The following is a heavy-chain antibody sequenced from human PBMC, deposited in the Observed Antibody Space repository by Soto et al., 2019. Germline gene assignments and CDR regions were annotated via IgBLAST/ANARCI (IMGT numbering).Heavy chain of an antibody. D-gene: IGHD3-22*01. CDR2: MYHSGNT. J-gene: IGHJ5*02. CDR3: VKYYYDSSGLNWFDP. Sequence: PSETLSLTCTVSGASITSDDFYCSWIRQRPGKGLEWIGYMYHSGNTYYNPSLRGRLTMSLDTSKNQFSLKLTSVTAADTAVYYCVKYYYDSSGLNWFDPWGPGTLVTVSS. V-gene: IGHV4-31*03. CDR1: GASITSDDFY.